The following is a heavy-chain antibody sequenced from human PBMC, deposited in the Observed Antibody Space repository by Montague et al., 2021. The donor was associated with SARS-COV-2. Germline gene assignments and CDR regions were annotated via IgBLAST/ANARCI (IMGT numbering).Heavy chain of an antibody. CDR3: ARRGSGGLVFLPRFFDY. J-gene: IGHJ4*02. D-gene: IGHD3-16*01. V-gene: IGHV4-39*01. CDR1: GGSISSSSYY. Sequence: SETLSLTCTVSGGSISSSSYYWGWIRQPPGKGLEWIGSIYYSGSTNYNPSLKSRVTISVDKSKNQLSLKLSSVTAADTAMYYCARRGSGGLVFLPRFFDYWGQGTPVTVSS. CDR2: IYYSGST.